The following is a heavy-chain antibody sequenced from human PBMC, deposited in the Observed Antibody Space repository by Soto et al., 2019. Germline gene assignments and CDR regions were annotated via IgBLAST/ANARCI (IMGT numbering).Heavy chain of an antibody. CDR3: ARDGAMGAFDI. J-gene: IGHJ3*02. D-gene: IGHD3-10*01. V-gene: IGHV3-13*01. CDR2: IGTAGDT. Sequence: EVQLVESGGGLVQPGASLRLSCAASGFTFSSYDMHWVRQATGKGLEWVSAIGTAGDTYYPGSVKGRFTISRENAKNSLYLQMNSLRAEDTAVYYCARDGAMGAFDIWGQGTMVTVSS. CDR1: GFTFSSYD.